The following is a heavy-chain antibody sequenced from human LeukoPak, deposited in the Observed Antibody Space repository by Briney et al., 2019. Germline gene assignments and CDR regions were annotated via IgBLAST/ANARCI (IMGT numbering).Heavy chain of an antibody. D-gene: IGHD6-13*01. CDR3: ARDLGEAAGTGEYAFDI. CDR1: GFTFSSYS. CDR2: ISSSSSTI. Sequence: GGSLRLSCAASGFTFSSYSMNWVRQAPGKGLEWVSYISSSSSTIYYADSVKGRFTISRDNAKNSLYLQMNSLRAEDTAVYYCARDLGEAAGTGEYAFDIWGQGTMVTVSS. V-gene: IGHV3-48*01. J-gene: IGHJ3*02.